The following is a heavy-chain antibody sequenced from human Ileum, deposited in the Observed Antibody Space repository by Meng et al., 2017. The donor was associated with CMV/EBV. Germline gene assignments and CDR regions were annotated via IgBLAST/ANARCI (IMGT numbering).Heavy chain of an antibody. CDR1: GDSVARDSAT. CDR2: TYYRSEWYT. CDR3: AREDSDRYYFDS. Sequence: GDSVARDSATWSWIRQSPSRGREWLGRTYYRSEWYTTDALSVKTRISINPDTSKNQFSLQLNSVTPEETAVYYCAREDSDRYYFDSWGQGTLVTVSS. J-gene: IGHJ4*02. V-gene: IGHV6-1*01. D-gene: IGHD2-21*02.